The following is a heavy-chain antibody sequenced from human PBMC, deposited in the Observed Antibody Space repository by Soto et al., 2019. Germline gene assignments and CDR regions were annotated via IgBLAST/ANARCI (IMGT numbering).Heavy chain of an antibody. D-gene: IGHD2-2*01. CDR3: ARRQPMLFLAA. CDR2: ISSSASYN. Sequence: GGSLRLSCAASGFNFSNYYMAWVRQPPEKGLEWISYISSSASYNKYADSVEGRFTVARDNANGSLYLQMNSLTVEDTGMYYWARRQPMLFLAARGQGTLVTVSS. V-gene: IGHV3-11*06. J-gene: IGHJ4*02. CDR1: GFNFSNYY.